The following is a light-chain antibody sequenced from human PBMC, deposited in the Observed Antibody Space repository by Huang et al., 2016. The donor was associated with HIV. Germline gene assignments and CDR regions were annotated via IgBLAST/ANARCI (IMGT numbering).Light chain of an antibody. CDR2: DAS. CDR3: QQYYSPPQT. CDR1: QGITNS. Sequence: DIQMTQSPSSLSASLGDRVPITCRASQGITNSLAWYQQKPGKAPKLLLYDASRLESGVPSRFSGSGSGTDYTLTISSLQPEDFATYYCQQYYSPPQTFGQGTKVEI. J-gene: IGKJ1*01. V-gene: IGKV1-NL1*01.